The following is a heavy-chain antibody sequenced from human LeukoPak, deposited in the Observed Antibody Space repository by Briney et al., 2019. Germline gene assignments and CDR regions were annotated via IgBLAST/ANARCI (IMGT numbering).Heavy chain of an antibody. J-gene: IGHJ6*02. CDR1: GYTFNSYY. CDR2: INPSGGST. Sequence: ASVKVSCKASGYTFNSYYMHWVRQAPGQGLEWMGIINPSGGSTSYAQKFQGRVTMTRDTSTSTVYMELSSLRSEDTAVYYCARTLTVTIYYYYYGMDVWGQGTTVTVSS. D-gene: IGHD4-17*01. CDR3: ARTLTVTIYYYYYGMDV. V-gene: IGHV1-46*02.